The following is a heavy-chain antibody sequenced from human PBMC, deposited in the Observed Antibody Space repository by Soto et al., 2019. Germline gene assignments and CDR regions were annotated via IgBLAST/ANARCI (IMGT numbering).Heavy chain of an antibody. Sequence: GGSLRLSCAASGFTFSSYAMHWVRQAPGKGLEWVAVISYDGSNKYYADSVKGRFTISRDNSKNTLYLQMNSLRAEDTAVYYCARDYYDDYDYYYYGMDVWRQGTTVTVSS. J-gene: IGHJ6*02. D-gene: IGHD4-17*01. CDR2: ISYDGSNK. CDR3: ARDYYDDYDYYYYGMDV. CDR1: GFTFSSYA. V-gene: IGHV3-30-3*01.